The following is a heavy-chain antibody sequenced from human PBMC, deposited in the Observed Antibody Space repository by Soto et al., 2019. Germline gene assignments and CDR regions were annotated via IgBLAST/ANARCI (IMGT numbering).Heavy chain of an antibody. CDR2: IYYSGST. V-gene: IGHV4-30-4*01. Sequence: SETLSLTCTVSGGSISSGDYYWSWIRQPPGKGLEWIGYIYYSGSTYYNPSLKSRVTISVDTSKNQFSLKLSSVTAADTAVYYCARDRYYYDSSGRSSLKAFDIWGQGTMVTVSS. J-gene: IGHJ3*02. D-gene: IGHD3-22*01. CDR1: GGSISSGDYY. CDR3: ARDRYYYDSSGRSSLKAFDI.